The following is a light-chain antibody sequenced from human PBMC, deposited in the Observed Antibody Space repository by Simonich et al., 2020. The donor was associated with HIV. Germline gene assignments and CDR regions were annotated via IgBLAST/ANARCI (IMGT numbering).Light chain of an antibody. Sequence: SYVLTQPPSVSVAPGKTARITCGGNNIGSKSVHWYQQKPGQAPVLVVYDSSDRPSGIPERFSGAKSGNTATLTISSVEAGDEADYYCQVWDSSSDHVVFGGGTKLTVL. CDR2: DSS. CDR1: NIGSKS. J-gene: IGLJ2*01. CDR3: QVWDSSSDHVV. V-gene: IGLV3-21*03.